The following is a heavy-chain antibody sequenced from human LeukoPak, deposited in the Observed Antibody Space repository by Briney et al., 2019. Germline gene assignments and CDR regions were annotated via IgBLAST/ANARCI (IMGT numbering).Heavy chain of an antibody. CDR2: ISSSSSYI. D-gene: IGHD3-3*01. CDR3: ARDRDYDFWSGYETSHYYYYYGMDV. Sequence: GGSLRLSCAASGFTFSSYSMNWVRQAPGKGLEWVSSISSSSSYIYYADSVKGRFTISRDNAKNSLYLQTNSLRAEDTAVYYCARDRDYDFWSGYETSHYYYYYGMDVWGQGTTVTVSS. J-gene: IGHJ6*02. V-gene: IGHV3-21*01. CDR1: GFTFSSYS.